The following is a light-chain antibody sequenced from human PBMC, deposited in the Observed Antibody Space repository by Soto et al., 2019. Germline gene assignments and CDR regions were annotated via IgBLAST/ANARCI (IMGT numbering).Light chain of an antibody. J-gene: IGLJ2*01. CDR2: GNS. V-gene: IGLV1-40*01. CDR1: SSNIGAGYD. Sequence: QSVLTQPPSVSGAPGQRVTISCTGSSSNIGAGYDVHWYQQLPGTAPKLLIYGNSNRPSGVPDRFSGSKSGTSASLAITGLHADDEADYYCQSYDSSLSGSNVVFGGGTKLTVL. CDR3: QSYDSSLSGSNVV.